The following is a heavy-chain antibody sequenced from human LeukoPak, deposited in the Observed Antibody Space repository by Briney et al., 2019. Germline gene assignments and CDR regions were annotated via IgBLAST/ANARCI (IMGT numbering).Heavy chain of an antibody. J-gene: IGHJ3*01. CDR1: GFNFITAA. Sequence: QTGGSLRLSCAASGFNFITAAMTWVRQAPGKGLEWVSLICSSGGSTYYADSVKGRFTISRDNSNHTLSLQMNSLRVEDTAIYYCVKDIQLSTWGLGTMVTVSS. CDR3: VKDIQLST. CDR2: ICSSGGST. V-gene: IGHV3-23*01. D-gene: IGHD5-24*01.